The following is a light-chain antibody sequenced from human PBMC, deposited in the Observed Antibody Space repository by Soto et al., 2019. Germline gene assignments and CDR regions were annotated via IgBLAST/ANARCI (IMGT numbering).Light chain of an antibody. CDR1: DSNIGAGFD. CDR3: QSSDSDLREFYV. J-gene: IGLJ1*01. V-gene: IGLV1-40*01. CDR2: SNT. Sequence: QSELTQPPSVSGAPGRTVTSSCTGSDSNIGAGFDVHWYQQLPGSAPKRLIHSNTRRPSGVPDRFSGSQSGTSASLAISGLQAEDEGDYYCQSSDSDLREFYVFGTGTKVTVL.